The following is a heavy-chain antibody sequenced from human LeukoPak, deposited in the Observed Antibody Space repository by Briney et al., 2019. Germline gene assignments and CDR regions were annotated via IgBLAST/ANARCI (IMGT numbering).Heavy chain of an antibody. CDR1: GGSISSHY. D-gene: IGHD4-17*01. Sequence: SETLSLTCTVSGGSISSHYWSWVRQPPGKGLEWIGYIFYTGSPHYNPSLKSRVTMSVDTSKNQFSLNLSSVTAADTAIFYCARGGLRHFDFWGQGALVTVSS. J-gene: IGHJ4*02. CDR3: ARGGLRHFDF. V-gene: IGHV4-59*11. CDR2: IFYTGSP.